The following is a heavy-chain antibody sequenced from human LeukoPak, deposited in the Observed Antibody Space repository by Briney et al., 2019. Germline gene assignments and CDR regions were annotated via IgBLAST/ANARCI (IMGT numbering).Heavy chain of an antibody. Sequence: SETLSLTCTVTGGSISSSGYYWDLIRQPPGKGLEWIGSIHYSGTTYYNPSLQSRVTISVDTSKNQFSLKLSSVTAADTAVYYCARGVGATRGFDYWGQGTLVTVSS. CDR1: GGSISSSGYY. V-gene: IGHV4-39*07. CDR3: ARGVGATRGFDY. CDR2: IHYSGTT. D-gene: IGHD1-26*01. J-gene: IGHJ4*02.